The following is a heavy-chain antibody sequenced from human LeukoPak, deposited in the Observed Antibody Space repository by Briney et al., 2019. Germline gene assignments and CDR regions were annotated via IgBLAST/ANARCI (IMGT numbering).Heavy chain of an antibody. CDR2: IHPSAGST. V-gene: IGHV1-46*01. J-gene: IGHJ5*02. D-gene: IGHD3-10*01. CDR1: GYTFTSYT. CDR3: ARGYGSGSTIYFDP. Sequence: ASVKVSCKSSGYTFTSYTMHWVRQAPGQGLEWMGIIHPSAGSTSYSQKFQGRVTMTTDTSTSTVYMEVSSLRSEDTAVYYCARGYGSGSTIYFDPWGQGTLVTVSS.